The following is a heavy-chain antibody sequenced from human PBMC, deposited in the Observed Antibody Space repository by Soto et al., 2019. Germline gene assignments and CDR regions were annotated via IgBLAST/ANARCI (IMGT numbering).Heavy chain of an antibody. Sequence: QVQVVQSGAEVKEPGASVTVSCKASGYIFSSYGITWVRQAPGRGLEWMGWITAYNGNTNYAQKLQGRVTMTTDTSTSTAYMELRSLTSDDTAVYYCARGGVGSSSAWFDPWGQGTLVTVSS. CDR1: GYIFSSYG. J-gene: IGHJ5*02. V-gene: IGHV1-18*01. CDR3: ARGGVGSSSAWFDP. D-gene: IGHD1-26*01. CDR2: ITAYNGNT.